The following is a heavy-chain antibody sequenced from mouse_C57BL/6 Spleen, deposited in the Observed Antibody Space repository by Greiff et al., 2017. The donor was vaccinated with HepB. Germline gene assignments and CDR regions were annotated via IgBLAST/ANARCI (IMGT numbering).Heavy chain of an antibody. CDR1: GYSITSGYY. J-gene: IGHJ3*01. CDR2: ISYDGSN. V-gene: IGHV3-6*01. CDR3: ARDNPWFAY. Sequence: EVKLKESGPGLVKPSQSLSLTCSVTGYSITSGYYWNWIRQFPGNKLEWMGYISYDGSNNYNPSLKNRISITRDTSKNQFFLKLNSVTTEDTATYYCARDNPWFAYWGQGTLVTVSA.